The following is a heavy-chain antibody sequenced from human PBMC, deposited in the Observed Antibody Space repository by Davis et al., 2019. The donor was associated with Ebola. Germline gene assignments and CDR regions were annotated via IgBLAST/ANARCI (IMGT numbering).Heavy chain of an antibody. CDR2: ISSSSSYI. CDR3: AAPRITGTSGYYYGMDV. J-gene: IGHJ6*02. Sequence: GESLKISCAASGFTFSSYSINWVRQAPGKGLEWVSSISSSSSYIYYADSVKGRFTISRDNAKNSLYLQMNSLRAEDTAVYYCAAPRITGTSGYYYGMDVWGQGTTVTVSS. CDR1: GFTFSSYS. D-gene: IGHD1-20*01. V-gene: IGHV3-21*01.